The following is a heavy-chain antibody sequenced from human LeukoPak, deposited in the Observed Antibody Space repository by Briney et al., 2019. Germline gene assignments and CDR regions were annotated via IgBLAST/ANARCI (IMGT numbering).Heavy chain of an antibody. Sequence: GGSLRLSCEASGFTFRNYAMQWVRQAPGKGLEWVAAISYDGTNKYYADSVKGRFTISRDNSKNTLYLQMNSLRAEDTAVYYCAKAGIVVVVAAYFDYWGQGTLVTVSS. CDR1: GFTFRNYA. CDR2: ISYDGTNK. CDR3: AKAGIVVVVAAYFDY. J-gene: IGHJ4*02. D-gene: IGHD2-15*01. V-gene: IGHV3-30-3*01.